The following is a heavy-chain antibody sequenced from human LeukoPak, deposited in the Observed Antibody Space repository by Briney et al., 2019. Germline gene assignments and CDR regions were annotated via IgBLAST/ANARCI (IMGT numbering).Heavy chain of an antibody. Sequence: GGSLRLSCVASGFPFSSYWMTGVRQAPGKGREWVANIKQDGSKKSYVDSVKGRFTISRDNAQNSLYLQMNRLRAEDTAMYYCARGEAVAGTNFDYWGQGTLVTVSS. V-gene: IGHV3-7*01. CDR3: ARGEAVAGTNFDY. J-gene: IGHJ4*02. D-gene: IGHD6-19*01. CDR2: IKQDGSKK. CDR1: GFPFSSYW.